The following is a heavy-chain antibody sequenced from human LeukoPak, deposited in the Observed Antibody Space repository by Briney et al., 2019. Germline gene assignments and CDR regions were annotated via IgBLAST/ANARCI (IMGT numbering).Heavy chain of an antibody. CDR1: GYTFTSYY. CDR3: ARPREGGPMGGRLYFDY. Sequence: ASVKVSCKASGYTFTSYYMHWVRQAPGQGLEWMGIINPSGGSTSYAQKFQGRVTMTRDTSTSTVYMELSSLRSEDTAVYYCARPREGGPMGGRLYFDYWGQGTLVTVSS. CDR2: INPSGGST. V-gene: IGHV1-46*01. J-gene: IGHJ4*02. D-gene: IGHD3-16*01.